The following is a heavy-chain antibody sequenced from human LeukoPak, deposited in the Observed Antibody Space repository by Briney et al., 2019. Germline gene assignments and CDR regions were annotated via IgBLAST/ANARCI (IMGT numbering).Heavy chain of an antibody. V-gene: IGHV3-7*01. CDR1: GFTFSNYW. D-gene: IGHD5-24*01. Sequence: GGSLRLSCAASGFTFSNYWMSRVRQAPGTGLEWVANIKQDRSEKYYVESVKGRFTISRDHAKNSLYLQLNSLRAEDTAVYYCAKDGDAVEMATTCLDYWGQGTLVTVSS. CDR2: IKQDRSEK. J-gene: IGHJ4*02. CDR3: AKDGDAVEMATTCLDY.